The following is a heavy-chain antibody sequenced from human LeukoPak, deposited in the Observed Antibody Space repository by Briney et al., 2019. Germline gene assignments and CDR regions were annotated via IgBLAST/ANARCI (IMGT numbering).Heavy chain of an antibody. CDR1: GGSIGSYY. V-gene: IGHV4-59*12. D-gene: IGHD3-10*01. CDR2: ICDSGST. J-gene: IGHJ5*02. Sequence: SETLSLTCTVSGGSIGSYYWSWIRQPPGKGLEWIGYICDSGSTNYNPSLKSRVTISVDTSKNQFSLKLSSVTAADTAVYYCARDVGFGESRRRYNWFDPWGQGTLVTVSS. CDR3: ARDVGFGESRRRYNWFDP.